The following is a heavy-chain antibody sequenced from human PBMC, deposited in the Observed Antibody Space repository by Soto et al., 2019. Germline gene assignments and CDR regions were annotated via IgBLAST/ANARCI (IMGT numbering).Heavy chain of an antibody. D-gene: IGHD6-25*01. J-gene: IGHJ5*02. CDR2: IYYSGST. Sequence: SETLSLTCTVSGGSISSGGYYWSWIRQHPEKGLEWIGYIYYSGSTYYNPSLKSRVTISVDTSKNQFSLKLSSVTAADTAVYYCARDRGSMWFDPWGQGTLVTVSS. V-gene: IGHV4-31*03. CDR3: ARDRGSMWFDP. CDR1: GGSISSGGYY.